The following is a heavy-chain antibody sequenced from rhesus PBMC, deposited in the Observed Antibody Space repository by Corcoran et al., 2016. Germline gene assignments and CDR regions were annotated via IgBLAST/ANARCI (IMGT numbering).Heavy chain of an antibody. V-gene: IGHV4-73*01. D-gene: IGHD3-16*01. CDR1: GGSVSGYL. CDR3: DREGVDYFNDSYFDAFDL. J-gene: IGHJ3*01. Sequence: QVQLQQWGEGLVKPSETLSLTCAVYGGSVSGYLWGWIRQPPGKGLEWIGRIRSDGSTPNNPSLKNRITISIDTSKNPFSRKLTSVTTADTAEYYCDREGVDYFNDSYFDAFDLWGQGLRVTVSS. CDR2: IRSDGST.